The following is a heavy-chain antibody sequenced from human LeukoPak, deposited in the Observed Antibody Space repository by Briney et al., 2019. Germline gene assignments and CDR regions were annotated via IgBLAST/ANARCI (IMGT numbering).Heavy chain of an antibody. V-gene: IGHV3-23*01. CDR3: ARDLAGSAVYYYDY. CDR1: GFTFSSYA. Sequence: GGSLRLSVAASGFTFSSYAIGWFRQAPGKGLNWVSAISNSGGSTYYADSMKGRFTISRDNSKNTLYLQMNSLRAEDTAVYYCARDLAGSAVYYYDYWGQGTLVTVSS. CDR2: ISNSGGST. J-gene: IGHJ4*02. D-gene: IGHD2-8*01.